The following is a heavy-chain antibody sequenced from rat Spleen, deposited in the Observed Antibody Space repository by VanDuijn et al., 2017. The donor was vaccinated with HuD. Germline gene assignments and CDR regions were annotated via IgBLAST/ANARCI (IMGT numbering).Heavy chain of an antibody. D-gene: IGHD4-3*01. Sequence: QVQLKESGPDLVQPSQTLSLTCTVSGFSLTSYYVNWVRQPPGKGLEWMGVIWTDGNTAYNSLLKSRLSISRDISKSQVFLKMNSLQTEDTATYYCARDGGELGYWGQGIMVTVSS. CDR2: IWTDGNT. V-gene: IGHV2-43*01. J-gene: IGHJ2*01. CDR1: GFSLTSYY. CDR3: ARDGGELGY.